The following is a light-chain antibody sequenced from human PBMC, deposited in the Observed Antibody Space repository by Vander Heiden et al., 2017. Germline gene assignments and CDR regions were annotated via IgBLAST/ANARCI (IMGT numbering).Light chain of an antibody. Sequence: IVMPQSPDSLAVSLGERATLNCKSSQSGLYSSNNKTYLAWYQQKPGQPPKLLIYGASTRESGVPDRFSGSGSGTDFTLTISSLQAEDVAVYYCQQDDSTPRTFGQGTKLEIK. V-gene: IGKV4-1*01. J-gene: IGKJ2*01. CDR2: GAS. CDR1: QSGLYSSNNKTY. CDR3: QQDDSTPRT.